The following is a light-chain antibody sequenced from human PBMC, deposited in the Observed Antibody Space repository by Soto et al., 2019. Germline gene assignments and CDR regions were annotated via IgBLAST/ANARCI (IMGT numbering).Light chain of an antibody. Sequence: QSVLTQPPSVSAAPGQKVTISCSGSSSNIGKNYVSWYQQLPGSAPTLLIYDNDKRPFGIPDRISGSKSGTSATLGITGLQTGDEADYYCGTWDSSLSAVLFGGGTKLTVL. CDR1: SSNIGKNY. CDR2: DND. V-gene: IGLV1-51*01. CDR3: GTWDSSLSAVL. J-gene: IGLJ2*01.